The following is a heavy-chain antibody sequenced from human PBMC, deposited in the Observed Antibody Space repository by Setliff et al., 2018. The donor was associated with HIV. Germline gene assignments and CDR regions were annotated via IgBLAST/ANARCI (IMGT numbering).Heavy chain of an antibody. CDR2: IYNGGST. Sequence: SETLSLTCTVSGGSISSSSYYWGWIRQPPGKGLEWFGSIYNGGSTYYNPSLKSRVTISVDTSKNQFYLKLSSVTASDTAVYYCARRNYDILTGFYSGLGWGQGTLVTVSS. CDR3: ARRNYDILTGFYSGLG. J-gene: IGHJ4*02. V-gene: IGHV4-39*01. CDR1: GGSISSSSYY. D-gene: IGHD3-9*01.